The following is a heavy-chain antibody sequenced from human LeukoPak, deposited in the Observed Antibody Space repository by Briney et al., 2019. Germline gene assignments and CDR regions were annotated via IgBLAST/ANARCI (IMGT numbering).Heavy chain of an antibody. CDR3: ARAENTVTWYNWFDP. Sequence: PGGSLRLSCAASGFTFSGSAMHWVRQASGKGLESVANIKQDGSEKYYVDSVKGRFTISRDNAKNSLYLQMNSLRAEDTAVYYCARAENTVTWYNWFDPWGQGTLVTVSS. V-gene: IGHV3-7*04. CDR2: IKQDGSEK. J-gene: IGHJ5*02. CDR1: GFTFSGSA. D-gene: IGHD4-17*01.